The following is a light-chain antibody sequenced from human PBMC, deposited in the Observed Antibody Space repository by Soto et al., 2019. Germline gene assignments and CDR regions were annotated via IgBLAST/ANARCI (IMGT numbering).Light chain of an antibody. CDR1: TNDVGTYSL. CDR2: EVT. V-gene: IGLV2-23*02. J-gene: IGLJ2*01. CDR3: SSYAGSDTL. Sequence: QSALTQPASVSGSPGQSITISCTGTTNDVGTYSLVSWYQQYSGKAPKLIIYEVTKRPSGVSNRFSGSKSGNTASLTVSGLQAEDEADYYCSSYAGSDTLFGGATKLTVL.